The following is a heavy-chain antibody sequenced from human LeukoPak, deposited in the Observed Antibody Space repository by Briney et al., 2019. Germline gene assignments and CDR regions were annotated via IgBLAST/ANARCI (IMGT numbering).Heavy chain of an antibody. CDR2: IDSSGTS. J-gene: IGHJ6*03. Sequence: PSETLSLTCTVSIGSISSTNSYWGWIRQPPEKGLEWIGNIDSSGTSHYSPVLKSRVTISLDTSKSHFSLRLTSVTAADTAVYYFARLIDYGGSYFYYYMDVWGKGTSVTVSS. CDR1: IGSISSTNSY. V-gene: IGHV4-39*02. CDR3: ARLIDYGGSYFYYYMDV. D-gene: IGHD4/OR15-4a*01.